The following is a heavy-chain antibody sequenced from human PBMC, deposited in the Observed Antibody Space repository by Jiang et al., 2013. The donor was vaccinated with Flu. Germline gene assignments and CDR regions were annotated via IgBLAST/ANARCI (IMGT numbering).Heavy chain of an antibody. V-gene: IGHV4-30-2*05. Sequence: LKSRVTISVDTSKNQXSLKLSSVTAADTAVYYCARDGSPSDYWGQGTLVTVSS. CDR3: ARDGSPSDY. J-gene: IGHJ4*02. D-gene: IGHD2-15*01.